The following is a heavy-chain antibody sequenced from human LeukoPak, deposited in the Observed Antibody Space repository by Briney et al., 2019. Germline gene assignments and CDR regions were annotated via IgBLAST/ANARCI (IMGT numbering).Heavy chain of an antibody. J-gene: IGHJ4*02. CDR2: IYHSGST. Sequence: PSETLSLTCTVSGYSISSGYYWGWIRQPPGKGLEWIGSIYHSGSTYYNPSLKSRVTISVDTSKNQFSLKLSSVTAADTAVYYCARVEGKNGPTLDYWGQGTLVTVSS. D-gene: IGHD5-24*01. CDR3: ARVEGKNGPTLDY. CDR1: GYSISSGYY. V-gene: IGHV4-38-2*02.